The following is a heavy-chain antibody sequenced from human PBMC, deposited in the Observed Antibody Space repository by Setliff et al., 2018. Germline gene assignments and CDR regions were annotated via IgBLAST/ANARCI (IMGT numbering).Heavy chain of an antibody. CDR2: FDPEDGET. Sequence: ASVKVSCKVSGYTLTELSMHWVRQAPGIGLEWMGGFDPEDGETIYAQKFQGRVTMTEDTSTDTAYMELSSLRSEDTAVYYCATSVSWIQLVLYPQGHPEPFDYWGQGTLVIVSS. CDR1: GYTLTELS. CDR3: ATSVSWIQLVLYPQGHPEPFDY. D-gene: IGHD5-18*01. V-gene: IGHV1-24*01. J-gene: IGHJ4*02.